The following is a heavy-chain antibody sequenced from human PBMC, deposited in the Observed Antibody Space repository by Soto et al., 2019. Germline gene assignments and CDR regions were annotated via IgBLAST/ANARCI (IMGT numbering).Heavy chain of an antibody. Sequence: EVQLVESGGGLVQPGGALRLSCAASGFTVSSNYMSWVRQAPGKGLEWVSFIYSGDSTYYADSVKGRFTISRDNTNNTLYLQMNSLRGEDTAVYYCAAHDLVDYGGDGLMDYWGQGTLVTVSS. D-gene: IGHD4-17*01. CDR2: IYSGDST. V-gene: IGHV3-66*01. CDR3: AAHDLVDYGGDGLMDY. J-gene: IGHJ4*02. CDR1: GFTVSSNY.